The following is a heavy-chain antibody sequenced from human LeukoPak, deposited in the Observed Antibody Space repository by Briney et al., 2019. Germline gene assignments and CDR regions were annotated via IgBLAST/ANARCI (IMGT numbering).Heavy chain of an antibody. J-gene: IGHJ4*02. CDR1: GFTFSSYA. CDR3: AKSSRNILWFGELYY. CDR2: ISGSGGST. D-gene: IGHD3-10*01. V-gene: IGHV3-23*01. Sequence: GGSLRLSCAASGFTFSSYAMSWVRQAPGKGLEWVSAISGSGGSTYYADSVKGRFTISRDNSKNTLYLQMNSLRAEDTAVYYCAKSSRNILWFGELYYWGQGTLVTVSS.